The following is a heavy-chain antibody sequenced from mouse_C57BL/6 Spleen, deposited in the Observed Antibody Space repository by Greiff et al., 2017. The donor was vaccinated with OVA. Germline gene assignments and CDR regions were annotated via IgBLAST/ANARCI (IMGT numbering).Heavy chain of an antibody. J-gene: IGHJ1*03. D-gene: IGHD1-1*01. Sequence: VMLVESGAELARPGASVKLSCKASGYTFTSYGISWVKQRTGQGLEWIGEIYPRSGNTYYNEKFKGKATLTADKSSSTAYMELRSLTSEDSAVYFCASYYGSSYWYFDVWGTGTTVTVSS. V-gene: IGHV1-81*01. CDR1: GYTFTSYG. CDR3: ASYYGSSYWYFDV. CDR2: IYPRSGNT.